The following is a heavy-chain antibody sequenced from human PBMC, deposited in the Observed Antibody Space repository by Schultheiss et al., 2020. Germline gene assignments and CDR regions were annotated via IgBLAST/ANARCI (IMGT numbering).Heavy chain of an antibody. V-gene: IGHV5-51*01. Sequence: GGSLRLSCKGSGYNFNSYWIGWVRQMYEKGLEWMGIMYPGDSDTTYSPSFQGQVTISADKSISTAYLQWSSLKASDTAMYYCASYGGADFWSGYQHYGMDVWGQGTTVTVSS. CDR1: GYNFNSYW. CDR2: MYPGDSDT. D-gene: IGHD3-3*01. CDR3: ASYGGADFWSGYQHYGMDV. J-gene: IGHJ6*02.